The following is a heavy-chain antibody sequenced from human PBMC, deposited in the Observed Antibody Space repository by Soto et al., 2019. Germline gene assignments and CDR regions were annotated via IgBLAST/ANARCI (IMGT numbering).Heavy chain of an antibody. V-gene: IGHV1-69*13. CDR3: AREMPSTATAYFYYGLNV. Sequence: SVKVSCKASGGAFNNYAIYWVRQAPGQGLEWLGTIVPVFPSVYYAPRFQGRLTITADGSTDTVYMMLTSLKSEDTAVYYCAREMPSTATAYFYYGLNVRGQGTSVTLPS. CDR1: GGAFNNYA. J-gene: IGHJ6*02. D-gene: IGHD2-2*01. CDR2: IVPVFPSV.